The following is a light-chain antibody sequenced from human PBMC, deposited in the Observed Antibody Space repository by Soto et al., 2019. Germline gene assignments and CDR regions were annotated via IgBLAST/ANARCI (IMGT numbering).Light chain of an antibody. Sequence: IGLTQSPGTLSLSPGERATLSCRASQSVSSSYLAWYQQKPGQAPRLLIYGASSRATGIPDRFSGSGSGTDFTRTISRLEPEDFAVYYCQQYGSSPCSFGQGTKLEIK. J-gene: IGKJ2*02. V-gene: IGKV3-20*01. CDR2: GAS. CDR1: QSVSSSY. CDR3: QQYGSSPCS.